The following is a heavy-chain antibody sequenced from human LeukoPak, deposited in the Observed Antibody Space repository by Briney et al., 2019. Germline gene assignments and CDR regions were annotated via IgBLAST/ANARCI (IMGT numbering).Heavy chain of an antibody. D-gene: IGHD6-13*01. CDR3: TKDRRGPAAGTWYFDS. CDR1: GFTFSSYA. J-gene: IGHJ4*02. V-gene: IGHV3-23*01. Sequence: PGGSLRLSCAASGFTFSSYAMNWVRQAPGRGLEWVSSITAIDGRTYYADSVRGRFTISRDNSKNTVYLQLNSLRAGDAAIYYCTKDRRGPAAGTWYFDSWGQGTLVTVSS. CDR2: ITAIDGRT.